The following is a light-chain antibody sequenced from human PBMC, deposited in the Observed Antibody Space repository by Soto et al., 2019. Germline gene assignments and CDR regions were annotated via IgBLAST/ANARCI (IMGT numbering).Light chain of an antibody. Sequence: DIQMTQSPSTLSASVGDRVIITCRASQSPGTWMAWYQQKPGTAPELLIYDASKLESGVPSRFSGRASGTEFTLTITSLQPDDFATYYCQQYFSYPLTFGGGTKVEIK. J-gene: IGKJ4*01. V-gene: IGKV1-5*01. CDR2: DAS. CDR3: QQYFSYPLT. CDR1: QSPGTW.